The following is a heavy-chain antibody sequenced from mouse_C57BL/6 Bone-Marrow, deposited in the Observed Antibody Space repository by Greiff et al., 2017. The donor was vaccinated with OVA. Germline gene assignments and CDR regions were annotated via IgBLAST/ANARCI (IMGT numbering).Heavy chain of an antibody. Sequence: QVQLKQSGAELVRPGTSVKMSCKASGYTFTNYWIGWVKQRPGHGLEWIGDIYPGGGYTNYNEKFKGKATMTADKSSSTAYMQFSSLTSEDSAIYYCARRWLQRWYFDYWGQGTTLTVSS. CDR2: IYPGGGYT. CDR3: ARRWLQRWYFDY. J-gene: IGHJ2*01. CDR1: GYTFTNYW. D-gene: IGHD2-3*01. V-gene: IGHV1-63*01.